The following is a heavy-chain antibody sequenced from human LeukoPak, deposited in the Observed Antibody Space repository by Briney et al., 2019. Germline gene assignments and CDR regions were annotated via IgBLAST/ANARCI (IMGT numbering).Heavy chain of an antibody. V-gene: IGHV1-8*01. CDR1: GYTFTSYD. Sequence: GESLKISCKASGYTFTSYDINWVRQATGQGLEWMGWMNPNSGNTGYAQKFQGRVTMTRNTSISTAYVELSSLRSEDTAVYYCARGGRLRWAALFDYWGQGTLVTVSS. D-gene: IGHD4-23*01. CDR3: ARGGRLRWAALFDY. CDR2: MNPNSGNT. J-gene: IGHJ4*02.